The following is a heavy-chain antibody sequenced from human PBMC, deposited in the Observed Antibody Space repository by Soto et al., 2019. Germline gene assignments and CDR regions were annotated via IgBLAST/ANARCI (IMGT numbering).Heavy chain of an antibody. CDR1: GESINSNYC. CDR2: IYYSGGT. D-gene: IGHD6-19*01. Sequence: QVQLQESGPGLVRPSGTLSLTCAVSGESINSNYCWTWVRQPPGKGLEWIAEIYYSGGTSYNPSLKGRVTISMDKSKNQFSLNLTSVTAADTAMYYCARDTGWGLGFWGQGTLVTVSS. V-gene: IGHV4-4*02. J-gene: IGHJ4*02. CDR3: ARDTGWGLGF.